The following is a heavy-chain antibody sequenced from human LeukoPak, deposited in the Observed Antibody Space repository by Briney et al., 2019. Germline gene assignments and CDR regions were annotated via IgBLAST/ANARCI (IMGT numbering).Heavy chain of an antibody. Sequence: LSLTCTVSGGSISSYYWSWVRQAPGKGLEWVSGISWNSGSIGYADSVKGRFTISRDNAKNSLYLQMNSLRAEDTALYYCAKDAMIVVVTGAFDIWGQGTMVTVSS. V-gene: IGHV3-9*01. CDR2: ISWNSGSI. CDR3: AKDAMIVVVTGAFDI. J-gene: IGHJ3*02. D-gene: IGHD3-22*01. CDR1: GGSISSYY.